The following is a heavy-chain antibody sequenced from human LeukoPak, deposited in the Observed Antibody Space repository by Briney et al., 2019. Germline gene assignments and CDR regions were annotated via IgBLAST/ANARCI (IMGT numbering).Heavy chain of an antibody. J-gene: IGHJ4*02. D-gene: IGHD2-21*02. V-gene: IGHV3-74*01. Sequence: WGSLTLSCAASGFTFSNNWMHWVRQAPGKGLLWVSRINSGGSTTNYADSVKGRFTISIDNAKNTLYLKMNSVRADDTAVYFCARGSGVTLDYWGQGTLVTVSS. CDR2: INSGGSTT. CDR3: ARGSGVTLDY. CDR1: GFTFSNNW.